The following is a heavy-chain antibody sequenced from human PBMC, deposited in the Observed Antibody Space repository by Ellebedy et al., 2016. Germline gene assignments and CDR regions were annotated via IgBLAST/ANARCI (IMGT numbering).Heavy chain of an antibody. CDR2: IIPLFGTT. J-gene: IGHJ2*01. V-gene: IGHV1-69*13. CDR3: ARDLGYRDYVGYFDL. D-gene: IGHD4-17*01. Sequence: SVKVSCKASGSSFSNYAMHWVRQAPGQGLEWLGGIIPLFGTTQYAQTFQGRVTLTADESTSTAYMELSSLRSEDTAVYYCARDLGYRDYVGYFDLWGRGTLVTVSS. CDR1: GSSFSNYA.